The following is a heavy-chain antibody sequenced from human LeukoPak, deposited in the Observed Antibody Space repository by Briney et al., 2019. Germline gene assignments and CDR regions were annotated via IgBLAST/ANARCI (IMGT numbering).Heavy chain of an antibody. CDR3: AKGINSWYWDS. D-gene: IGHD6-13*01. CDR2: IYSGGGA. J-gene: IGHJ4*02. V-gene: IGHV3-53*01. CDR1: GSNNY. Sequence: PGGSLRLSCAASGSNNYISWVRQAPGKGLEWVSVIYSGGGAYYADSVKGRFTISRDNSKNSLYLQMNSLRVEDTAVYYCAKGINSWYWDSWGQGTLVTVSS.